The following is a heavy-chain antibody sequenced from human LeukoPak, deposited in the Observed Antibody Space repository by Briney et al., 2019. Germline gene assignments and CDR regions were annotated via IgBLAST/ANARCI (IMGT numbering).Heavy chain of an antibody. CDR1: GYNFTNYW. Sequence: PGESLKISCKASGYNFTNYWIGWVRQMPGKGLEWMGIIYPSDSDTTYSPSFQGQVTISADKSISTAYLQWSSLKASDTAIYYCARRELGILYYFDYWGQGTLVTVSS. D-gene: IGHD7-27*01. J-gene: IGHJ4*02. V-gene: IGHV5-51*01. CDR2: IYPSDSDT. CDR3: ARRELGILYYFDY.